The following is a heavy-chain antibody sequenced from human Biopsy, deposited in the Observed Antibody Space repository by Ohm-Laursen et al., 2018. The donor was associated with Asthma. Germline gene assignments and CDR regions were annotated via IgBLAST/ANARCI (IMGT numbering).Heavy chain of an antibody. CDR2: IVFASGAT. Sequence: SSVKVSCNGSGVALSGYTFEWVRQARGLGLEWIAGIVFASGATNYAQNFQDRLTVTRDMSAGSVSMELRGLSSTDPAVYYCAAGRTSLQGESLIWGQGTLVSVSS. V-gene: IGHV1-58*01. CDR3: AAGRTSLQGESLI. D-gene: IGHD2/OR15-2a*01. J-gene: IGHJ4*01. CDR1: GVALSGYT.